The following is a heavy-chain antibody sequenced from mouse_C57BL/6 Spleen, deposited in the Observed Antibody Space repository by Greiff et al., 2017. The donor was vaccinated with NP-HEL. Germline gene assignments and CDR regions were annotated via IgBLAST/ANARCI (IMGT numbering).Heavy chain of an antibody. D-gene: IGHD1-1*01. CDR2: IDPENGDT. CDR1: GFNIKDDY. Sequence: VQLQQSGAELVRPGASVKLSCTASGFNIKDDYMHWVKQRPEQGLEWIGWIDPENGDTEYASKFQGKATITADTSSNTAYLQLSSLTSEDTAVYYCTYGMVDYWGQGTTLTVSS. CDR3: TYGMVDY. V-gene: IGHV14-4*01. J-gene: IGHJ2*01.